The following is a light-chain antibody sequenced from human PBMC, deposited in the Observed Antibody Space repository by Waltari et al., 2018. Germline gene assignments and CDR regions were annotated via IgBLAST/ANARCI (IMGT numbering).Light chain of an antibody. J-gene: IGLJ1*01. CDR2: DDS. V-gene: IGLV3-21*02. Sequence: SYVLTQAPSVSVAPGQTARITCGGHNLGTKSVHWYQQKPGQAPGMVVYDDSGRPSGIPERFSGSNSGNTATLTISRVEAGDEADYYCHIWDVNSDHYIFGSGTTVTVL. CDR1: NLGTKS. CDR3: HIWDVNSDHYI.